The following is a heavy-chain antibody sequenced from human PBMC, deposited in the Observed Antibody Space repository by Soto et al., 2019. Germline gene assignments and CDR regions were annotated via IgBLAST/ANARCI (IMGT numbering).Heavy chain of an antibody. D-gene: IGHD1-26*01. J-gene: IGHJ4*02. CDR3: ARGWELRRGYFEY. V-gene: IGHV1-69*12. CDR2: IIPIFGTT. Sequence: QVHLVQSGPEVKKPGSSVKVSCKASGGTFSSSGISWVRQAPGQGLEWMGGIIPIFGTTNYAQKFQGRITITAEESTRTGYVELRSLSSEDTAVYYCARGWELRRGYFEYWGQGTLVTVSS. CDR1: GGTFSSSG.